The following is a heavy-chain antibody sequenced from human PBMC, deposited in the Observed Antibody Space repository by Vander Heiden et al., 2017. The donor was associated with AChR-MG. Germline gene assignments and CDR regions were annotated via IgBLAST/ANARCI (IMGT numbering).Heavy chain of an antibody. V-gene: IGHV3-21*01. J-gene: IGHJ5*02. D-gene: IGHD6-13*01. CDR3: ASEYRIAAAGRTA. Sequence: EVQLVESGGGLVQPGGSLRLSCAASGFTFSSYSMNWVRQAPGKGLEWVSSISSSSSYIYYADSVKGRFTISRDNAKNSLYLQMNSLRAEDTAVYYCASEYRIAAAGRTAWGQGTLVTVSS. CDR1: GFTFSSYS. CDR2: ISSSSSYI.